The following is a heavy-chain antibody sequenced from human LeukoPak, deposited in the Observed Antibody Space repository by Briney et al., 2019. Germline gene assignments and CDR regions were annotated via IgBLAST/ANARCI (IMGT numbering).Heavy chain of an antibody. J-gene: IGHJ4*02. D-gene: IGHD3-3*01. Sequence: TGGSLRLSCAASGFTFSNYGMNWVRQAPGKGLEWVSGITGNGGTTYYADSVKGRFTISRDNSRNTVYLQMNSLRAEDTAVYYCAKDVDFWSGYIGYWGQGTLVTVSS. V-gene: IGHV3-23*01. CDR2: ITGNGGTT. CDR3: AKDVDFWSGYIGY. CDR1: GFTFSNYG.